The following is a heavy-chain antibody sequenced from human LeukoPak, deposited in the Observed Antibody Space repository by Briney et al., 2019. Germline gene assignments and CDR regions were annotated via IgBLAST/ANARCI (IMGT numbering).Heavy chain of an antibody. CDR3: ARDRNSGSSLDI. J-gene: IGHJ3*02. CDR1: GYTITAYY. V-gene: IGHV1-2*02. D-gene: IGHD6-6*01. CDR2: IYPYSGDT. Sequence: GASVKVSCKASGYTITAYYIHWVRQAPGQGLEWMGWIYPYSGDTNYAQNFQGRVTMTRDTSISTAYMELSSLKSDDTAVYYCARDRNSGSSLDIWGQGTMLTVSS.